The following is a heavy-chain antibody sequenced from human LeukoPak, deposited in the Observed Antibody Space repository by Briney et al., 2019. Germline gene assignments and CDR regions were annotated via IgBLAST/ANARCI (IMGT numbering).Heavy chain of an antibody. Sequence: PSETLSLTCTVSGGSISSYYWSWIRQPPGKGLEWVGYIYYTGTTNYNPSLKSRVTISLDTSKNQFSLKLSSVTAADTAVYYCAKDLWWFGEFPNVFDIWGQGTMVTVSS. CDR3: AKDLWWFGEFPNVFDI. J-gene: IGHJ3*02. D-gene: IGHD3-10*01. CDR2: IYYTGTT. CDR1: GGSISSYY. V-gene: IGHV4-59*01.